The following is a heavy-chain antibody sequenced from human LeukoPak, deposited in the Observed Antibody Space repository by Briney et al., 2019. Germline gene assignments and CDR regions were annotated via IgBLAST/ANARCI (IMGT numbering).Heavy chain of an antibody. CDR2: IYSSGST. V-gene: IGHV4-61*02. CDR3: ARDGGTGYFDY. CDR1: GGSISSGSYY. J-gene: IGHJ4*02. D-gene: IGHD3-16*01. Sequence: PSQTLSLTCTVSGGSISSGSYYWRWIRQPARKGLEWIGRIYSSGSTNYNPSLKSRVTISVDTSKNQFSLNLSSVTAADTAVYSCARDGGTGYFDYWGQGTLVTVSS.